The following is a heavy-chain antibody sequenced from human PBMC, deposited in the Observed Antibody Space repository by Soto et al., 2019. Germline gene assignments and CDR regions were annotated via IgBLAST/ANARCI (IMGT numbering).Heavy chain of an antibody. Sequence: SVKLSCKACGDTFTSYDINWVRQAPGQGLEWMGGIIPIFGTANYAQKFQGRVTITADESTSTAYMELSSLRSEDTAVYYCARDYSSGYGNYWGQGTLVTVSS. D-gene: IGHD3-22*01. J-gene: IGHJ4*02. CDR1: GDTFTSYD. V-gene: IGHV1-69*13. CDR3: ARDYSSGYGNY. CDR2: IIPIFGTA.